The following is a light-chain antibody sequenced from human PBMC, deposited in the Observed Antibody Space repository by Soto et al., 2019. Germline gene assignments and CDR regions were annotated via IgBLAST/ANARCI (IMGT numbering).Light chain of an antibody. CDR2: WAS. CDR1: QSVLYSSNNKNY. CDR3: QQYYRPWT. Sequence: DIVLTQSPDSLAVSLGERATINCKSSQSVLYSSNNKNYLAWYQQKPGQPPKLLIYWASTRESGVPDRFSGSGSGTDFTLTISSLQAEAVAVYYCQQYYRPWTFGPGTKVEIK. J-gene: IGKJ1*01. V-gene: IGKV4-1*01.